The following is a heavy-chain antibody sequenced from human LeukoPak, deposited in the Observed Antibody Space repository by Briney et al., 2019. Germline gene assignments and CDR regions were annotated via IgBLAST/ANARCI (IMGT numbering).Heavy chain of an antibody. CDR2: IYSSGST. CDR1: GFTVSNNY. V-gene: IGHV3-53*01. Sequence: GGSLGLSCAASGFTVSNNYMTWVRQAPGKGLEWVPLIYSSGSTYYADSVKGRFTIYRDNSKNTLYLQVNSLRAEDTAVYYCARRGDGGRSFDYWGQGTLVTVSS. J-gene: IGHJ4*02. CDR3: ARRGDGGRSFDY. D-gene: IGHD4-23*01.